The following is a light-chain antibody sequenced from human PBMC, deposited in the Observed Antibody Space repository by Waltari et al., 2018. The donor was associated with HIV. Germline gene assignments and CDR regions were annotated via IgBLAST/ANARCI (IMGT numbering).Light chain of an antibody. CDR1: SSDVGGYNY. J-gene: IGLJ1*01. CDR3: SSYTGNITPYV. CDR2: EVS. Sequence: QSALTQPASVSGSPGQSITISCNGTSSDVGGYNYDSWYQQHPGKAPKLIISEVSNRPSGVSYRFSGSKSGNTASLTISGLQAEDEADYYCSSYTGNITPYVFGTGTKITVL. V-gene: IGLV2-14*01.